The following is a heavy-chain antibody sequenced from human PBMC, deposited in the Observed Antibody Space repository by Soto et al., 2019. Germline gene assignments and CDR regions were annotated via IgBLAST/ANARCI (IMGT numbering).Heavy chain of an antibody. CDR1: GGSISSGGYY. V-gene: IGHV4-31*03. D-gene: IGHD1-26*01. CDR2: IYYSGST. CDR3: ASLYGGTYYAFDC. Sequence: QVQLQESGPGLVKPSQTLSLTCSVSGGSISSGGYYWSRIRQHPGKGLEWIGFIYYSGSTFYNPALESRVTISVDTLKHPSSLKLTSVTAANTDVYFCASLYGGTYYAFDCWGPGTLVTVYS. J-gene: IGHJ4*02.